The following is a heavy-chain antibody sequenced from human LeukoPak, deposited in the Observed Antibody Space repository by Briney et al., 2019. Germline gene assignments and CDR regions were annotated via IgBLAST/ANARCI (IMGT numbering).Heavy chain of an antibody. V-gene: IGHV3-21*06. CDR1: GFTFSSNS. Sequence: GGSLRLSCAASGFTFSSNSMNWVRQAPGKGLEWVSSISSSSSYIYYADSVKGRFTISRDNAKNSLYLQMNSLRAEDTAVYYCARDLGVLEGYCSSTSCYGLGYYGMDVWGQGTTVTISS. CDR3: ARDLGVLEGYCSSTSCYGLGYYGMDV. J-gene: IGHJ6*02. D-gene: IGHD2-2*01. CDR2: ISSSSSYI.